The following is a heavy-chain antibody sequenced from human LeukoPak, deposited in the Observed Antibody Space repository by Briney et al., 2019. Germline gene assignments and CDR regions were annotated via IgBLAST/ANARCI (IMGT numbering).Heavy chain of an antibody. CDR1: GGSFSGYY. J-gene: IGHJ3*02. D-gene: IGHD2-21*02. CDR3: ARAVFFDCAFDI. Sequence: SETLSLTCAVYGGSFSGYYWSWIRQPPGKGLEWVGEINHSGSTNYNQSLKSRVTISVATSKNQCSLKLSSVTAADTAVYYCARAVFFDCAFDIWGQGTMVTVSS. CDR2: INHSGST. V-gene: IGHV4-34*01.